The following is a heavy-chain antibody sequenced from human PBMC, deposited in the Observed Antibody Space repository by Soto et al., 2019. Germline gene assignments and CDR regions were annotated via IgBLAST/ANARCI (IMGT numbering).Heavy chain of an antibody. J-gene: IGHJ6*02. CDR2: ISGSGGIT. CDR1: GFTFSNYA. D-gene: IGHD5-12*01. V-gene: IGHV3-23*01. CDR3: ARDYYRFNSGYGFSMDV. Sequence: GGSLRLSCAASGFTFSNYAMTWVRQAPGKGLEWVSFISGSGGITYYADSVKGRFTISRDNSKNTLYLQMNSLRAEDTAVYYCARDYYRFNSGYGFSMDVWGQGTTVTVSS.